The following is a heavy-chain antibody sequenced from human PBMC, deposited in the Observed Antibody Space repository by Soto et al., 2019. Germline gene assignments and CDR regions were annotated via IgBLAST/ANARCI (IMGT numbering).Heavy chain of an antibody. Sequence: QVQLVQSGAEVKKPGASVKVSCKASGYTFTSYDISWVRQAPGQGLEWMGWISAYNGNTNYVQKLQGRVTMTTDTSTSTAYMVLRSLRSDDTAVYYCASGWFGELVYYFDYWGQGTLVTVSS. CDR2: ISAYNGNT. D-gene: IGHD3-10*01. V-gene: IGHV1-18*01. CDR1: GYTFTSYD. CDR3: ASGWFGELVYYFDY. J-gene: IGHJ4*02.